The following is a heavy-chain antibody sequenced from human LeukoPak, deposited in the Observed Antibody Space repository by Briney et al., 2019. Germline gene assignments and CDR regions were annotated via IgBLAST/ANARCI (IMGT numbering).Heavy chain of an antibody. CDR1: GGTSSSYA. CDR3: ARGEGPAATLRYFDY. CDR2: IIPIFGTA. J-gene: IGHJ4*02. D-gene: IGHD2-15*01. Sequence: SVKVSCKASGGTSSSYAISWVRQAPGQGLEWMGGIIPIFGTANYAQKFQGRVTITTDESTSTAYMELSSLRSEDTAVYYCARGEGPAATLRYFDYWGQGTLVTVSS. V-gene: IGHV1-69*05.